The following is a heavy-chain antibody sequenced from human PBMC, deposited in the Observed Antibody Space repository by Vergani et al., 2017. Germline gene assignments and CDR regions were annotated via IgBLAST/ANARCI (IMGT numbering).Heavy chain of an antibody. D-gene: IGHD1-14*01. Sequence: QVQLVQSGAEVKKPGASVKVSCKASGYTFTGYFIHWVRQAPGQGLEWMVRVNPNSGGTDYAQTFQGRFTLTRDTSISTSYMELSRLRSDDTAVYYCTRGRMTVDYWGQGTLVTVSS. CDR2: VNPNSGGT. CDR1: GYTFTGYF. J-gene: IGHJ4*02. CDR3: TRGRMTVDY. V-gene: IGHV1-2*02.